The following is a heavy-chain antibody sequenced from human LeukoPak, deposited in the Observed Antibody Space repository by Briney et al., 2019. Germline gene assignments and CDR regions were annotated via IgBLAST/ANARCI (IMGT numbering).Heavy chain of an antibody. J-gene: IGHJ4*02. CDR2: INHSGST. CDR1: GGSISSYY. Sequence: SETLSLTCTVSGGSISSYYWSWIRQPPGKGLEWIGEINHSGSTNYNPSLKSRVTISVDTSKNQFSLKLSSVTAADTAVYYRARGLTHYYGSGSYPPRYWGQGTVVTVSS. CDR3: ARGLTHYYGSGSYPPRY. V-gene: IGHV4-34*01. D-gene: IGHD3-10*01.